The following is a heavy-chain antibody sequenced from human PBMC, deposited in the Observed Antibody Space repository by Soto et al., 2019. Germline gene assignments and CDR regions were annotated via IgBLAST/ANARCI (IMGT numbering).Heavy chain of an antibody. CDR2: INHSGST. V-gene: IGHV4-34*01. J-gene: IGHJ3*02. CDR3: ANSAGTPEHNAFDI. CDR1: GGSISGYY. D-gene: IGHD1-1*01. Sequence: SETLSLTCTVSGGSISGYYWSWIRQPPGKGLEWIGEINHSGSTNYNPSLKSRVTISVDTSKNQFSLKLSSVTAADAAVYYCANSAGTPEHNAFDIWGQGTMVTVSS.